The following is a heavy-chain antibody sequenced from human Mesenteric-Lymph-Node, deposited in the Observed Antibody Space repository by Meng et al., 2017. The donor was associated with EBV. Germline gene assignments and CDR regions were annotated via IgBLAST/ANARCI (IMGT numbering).Heavy chain of an antibody. V-gene: IGHV3-74*01. CDR3: ANEYSGYATFGY. CDR2: INTYGSST. CDR1: GFTFSYYW. J-gene: IGHJ4*02. Sequence: VQRLESGGGLFQPGGSLRLSCAASGFTFSYYWMHWVRQAPGKGLVWVSRINTYGSSTSYADSVQGRFTISRDNAKGTLYLQMNSLRTEDTAVYYCANEYSGYATFGYWGQGTLVTVSS. D-gene: IGHD5-12*01.